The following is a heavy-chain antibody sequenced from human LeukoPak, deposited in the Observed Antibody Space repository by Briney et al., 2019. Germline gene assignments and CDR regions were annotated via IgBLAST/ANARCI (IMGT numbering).Heavy chain of an antibody. Sequence: GGSLRLSCAASGFTFRSYEMNWVRQALGKGLEWVSYISSSGSTTYYADSVKGRFTISRDNAKNSLYLQMNSLRAEDTAVYYCARELSITGTNFDYWGQGTLVTVSS. J-gene: IGHJ4*02. CDR3: ARELSITGTNFDY. D-gene: IGHD1-7*01. V-gene: IGHV3-48*03. CDR2: ISSSGSTT. CDR1: GFTFRSYE.